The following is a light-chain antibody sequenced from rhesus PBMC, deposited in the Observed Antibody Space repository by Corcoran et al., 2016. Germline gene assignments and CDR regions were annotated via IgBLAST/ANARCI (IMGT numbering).Light chain of an antibody. CDR3: QQHNSYPRT. CDR2: AAS. Sequence: DIQMTQSPSSLSASVGDRVTITCRASQGISSYLAWYQQKPGKAPKLLIYAASTLQSGVPSRFSGSGSGTDFTLTISSLQPEDVATYYCQQHNSYPRTFGQGTKVEIK. V-gene: IGKV1-25*01. J-gene: IGKJ1*01. CDR1: QGISSY.